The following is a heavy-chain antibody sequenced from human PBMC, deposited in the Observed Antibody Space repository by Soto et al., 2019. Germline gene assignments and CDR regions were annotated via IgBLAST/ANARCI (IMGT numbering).Heavy chain of an antibody. CDR2: ISAHNGDT. CDR1: GYTFNYYG. Sequence: ASVKVSCKASGYTFNYYGISWVRQAPGQGLEWVGWISAHNGDTKYAQNLQGRLTLTTDTSTSTAYMELTSLTSDGTAVYYCARDWSRYFDSSGLMWFYWGQGTLVTV. CDR3: ARDWSRYFDSSGLMWFY. J-gene: IGHJ4*02. D-gene: IGHD3-22*01. V-gene: IGHV1-18*04.